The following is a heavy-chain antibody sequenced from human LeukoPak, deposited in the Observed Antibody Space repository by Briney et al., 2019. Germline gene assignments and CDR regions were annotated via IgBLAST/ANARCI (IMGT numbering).Heavy chain of an antibody. Sequence: GGSLRLSCAASGFTFSSYGMHWVRQAPGKGLEWVAFIRYDGSNEYYADSVKGRFTISRDNSKNTLYLQMNSLRAEDTAVYYCAKIYYYGSESYMVDYWGQGTLVTVSS. V-gene: IGHV3-30*02. D-gene: IGHD3-10*01. CDR2: IRYDGSNE. CDR1: GFTFSSYG. CDR3: AKIYYYGSESYMVDY. J-gene: IGHJ4*02.